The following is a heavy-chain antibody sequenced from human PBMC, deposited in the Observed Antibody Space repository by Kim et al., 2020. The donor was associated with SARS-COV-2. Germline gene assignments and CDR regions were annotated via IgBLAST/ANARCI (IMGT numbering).Heavy chain of an antibody. J-gene: IGHJ4*02. D-gene: IGHD3-22*01. CDR1: GFTFSSYG. CDR2: ISYDGSNQ. CDR3: AKDTYYHDSSGYYIFDY. V-gene: IGHV3-30*18. Sequence: GGSLRLSCAASGFTFSSYGIHWVRQAPGKGLEWVAVISYDGSNQNYADSVKGRFTISRDNSKNTLYLQMNSLRAEDTALYYCAKDTYYHDSSGYYIFDYWGQGTLVTASS.